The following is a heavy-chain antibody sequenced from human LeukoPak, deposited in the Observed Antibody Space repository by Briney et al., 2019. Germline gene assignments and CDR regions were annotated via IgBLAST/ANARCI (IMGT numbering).Heavy chain of an antibody. CDR2: IHHSGST. V-gene: IGHV4-38-2*02. J-gene: IGHJ4*02. CDR1: GCFISSGYY. CDR3: ARTSSSGLVGGYYFDY. D-gene: IGHD6-19*01. Sequence: SETLSLTCTVSGCFISSGYYWGWIRQPPGKGLQWIGSIHHSGSTYYNPSLKNRVTISVDTSKNQFSLKLSSVTAADTAVYYCARTSSSGLVGGYYFDYWGQGTLVTVSS.